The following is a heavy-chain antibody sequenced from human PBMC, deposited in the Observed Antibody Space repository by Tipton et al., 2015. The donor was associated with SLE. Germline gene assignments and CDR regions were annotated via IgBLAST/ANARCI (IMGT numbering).Heavy chain of an antibody. CDR3: ARGVEMASGFDY. Sequence: TLSLTCAVSGGSISSSNWWSWVRQPPGKGLEWIGEIYHSGSTNYSPSLKSRVTISVDTSKNQFSLKLSSVTAADTAVYYCARGVEMASGFDYWGQGTLVTVSS. CDR1: GGSISSSNW. J-gene: IGHJ4*02. V-gene: IGHV4-4*02. D-gene: IGHD5-24*01. CDR2: IYHSGST.